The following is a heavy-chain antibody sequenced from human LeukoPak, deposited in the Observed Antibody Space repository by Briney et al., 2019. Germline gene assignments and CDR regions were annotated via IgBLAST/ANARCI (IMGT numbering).Heavy chain of an antibody. Sequence: GGSLRLSCAASGFTFSNAWMSWVRQAPGKGLEWVGRIKSKTDGGTTDYAAPVKGRFTISRDDSKNTLYLQMNSLKTEDTAVYYCTTDIYGDYDGRTDYWGQGTLVTVSS. D-gene: IGHD4-17*01. CDR1: GFTFSNAW. CDR3: TTDIYGDYDGRTDY. V-gene: IGHV3-15*01. J-gene: IGHJ4*02. CDR2: IKSKTDGGTT.